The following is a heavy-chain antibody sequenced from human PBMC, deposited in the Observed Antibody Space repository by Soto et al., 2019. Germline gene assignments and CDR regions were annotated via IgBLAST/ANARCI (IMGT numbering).Heavy chain of an antibody. CDR1: GYTFTSYY. D-gene: IGHD3-16*01. CDR2: INPSGGST. CDR3: ARAGEIARIKKRGGVFTI. J-gene: IGHJ3*02. V-gene: IGHV1-46*01. Sequence: GASVKVSCKASGYTFTSYYMHWVRQAPGQGLEWMGIINPSGGSTSYAQKFQGRVTMTRDTSTSTVYMELSSLRSEDTAVYYCARAGEIARIKKRGGVFTIRAQGTMVPVS.